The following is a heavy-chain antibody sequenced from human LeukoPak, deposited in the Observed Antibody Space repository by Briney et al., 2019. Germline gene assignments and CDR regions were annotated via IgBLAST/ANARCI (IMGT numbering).Heavy chain of an antibody. D-gene: IGHD6-13*01. V-gene: IGHV4-59*02. J-gene: IGHJ4*02. CDR1: GVSVSNYD. CDR2: IYHSGST. CDR3: ARVGSWYYFDY. Sequence: SETLSLTCSVSGVSVSNYDWTWIRQPPGKGLELLGYIYHSGSTNYNPSFKSRITISVDTSKNQFSLKLSSVTAADTAVYYCARVGSWYYFDYWGQGTLVTVSS.